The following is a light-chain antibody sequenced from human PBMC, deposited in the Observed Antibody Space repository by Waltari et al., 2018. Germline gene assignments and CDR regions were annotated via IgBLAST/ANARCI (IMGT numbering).Light chain of an antibody. V-gene: IGKV3-11*01. CDR3: YQHSSGYS. CDR1: QSVSRY. J-gene: IGKJ2*03. Sequence: LTQSPATLSLSAGERATLSCRASQSVSRYLAWYQQKPGQAPRLLIYGASSRATGIPDRFSGSGSGTDFTLTITSLEPEDIGIYHCYQHSSGYSFGQGTKVEIK. CDR2: GAS.